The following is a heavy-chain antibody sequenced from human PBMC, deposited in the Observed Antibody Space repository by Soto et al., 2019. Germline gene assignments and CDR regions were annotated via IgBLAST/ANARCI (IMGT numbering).Heavy chain of an antibody. V-gene: IGHV3-21*01. CDR2: ISSSSYI. CDR1: GFTFSSYS. D-gene: IGHD3-10*01. J-gene: IGHJ6*02. CDR3: ARAPLYYYGSGSGYYYYYGMDV. Sequence: GGSLRLSCAASGFTFSSYSMNWVRQAPGKGLEWVSSISSSSYIYYADSVKGRFTISRDNAKNSLYLQMNSLRAEDTAVYYCARAPLYYYGSGSGYYYYYGMDVWGQGTTVTVSS.